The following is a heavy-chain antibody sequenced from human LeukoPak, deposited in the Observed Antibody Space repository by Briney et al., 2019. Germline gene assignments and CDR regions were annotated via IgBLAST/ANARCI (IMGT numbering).Heavy chain of an antibody. J-gene: IGHJ4*02. CDR3: ARVKLPGDVSGYYYGH. Sequence: PGGSLRLSCAASGFTFSSYAMTWVRQAPGKGLEWVSAISGSGGSTYYADSVKGRFTISRDNSKNTLYLQMNRPRAEDTDVYYCARVKLPGDVSGYYYGHWGQGTLVTVSS. D-gene: IGHD3-22*01. CDR1: GFTFSSYA. CDR2: ISGSGGST. V-gene: IGHV3-23*01.